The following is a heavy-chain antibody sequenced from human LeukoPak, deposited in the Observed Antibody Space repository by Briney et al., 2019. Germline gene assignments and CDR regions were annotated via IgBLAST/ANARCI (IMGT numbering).Heavy chain of an antibody. V-gene: IGHV4-59*11. D-gene: IGHD6-19*01. J-gene: IGHJ5*02. CDR3: ARGGSSGPYNWFDP. CDR2: VYNSRST. CDR1: GDSINSHY. Sequence: PSETLSLTCNVSGDSINSHYWIWIPPPPGKGLEWIGYVYNSRSTNYNPSLKSRVTISEDKSKNQLSLRLTSVTAADTAVYYCARGGSSGPYNWFDPWGQGILVTVSS.